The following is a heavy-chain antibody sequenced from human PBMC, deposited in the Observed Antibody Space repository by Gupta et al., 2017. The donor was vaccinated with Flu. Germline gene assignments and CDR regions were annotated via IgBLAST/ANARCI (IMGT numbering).Heavy chain of an antibody. CDR2: VYIRGST. CDR3: AREGLAAARRF. Sequence: QVQLQESGPGLVKPSQTLSLTCTVSNGSISSGNYYWSWIRQPAGKGLEWIGRVYIRGSTNYHPSLKSRVAISIDTSKNQFSLKLNSVTAADTAVYYCAREGLAAARRFWGQGTLVTVSS. J-gene: IGHJ1*01. D-gene: IGHD6-25*01. CDR1: NGSISSGNYY. V-gene: IGHV4-61*02.